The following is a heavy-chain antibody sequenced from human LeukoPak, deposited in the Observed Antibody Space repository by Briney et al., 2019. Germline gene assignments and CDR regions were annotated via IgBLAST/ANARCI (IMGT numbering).Heavy chain of an antibody. Sequence: PSETLSLTCTVSGGSISSSSYYWGWIRQPPGKGLEWIGSIYYSGSTYYNPSLKSRVTISVDTSKNQFSLKLSSVTAADTAVYYCARHVGSSWGNDYWGQGTLVTVSS. CDR3: ARHVGSSWGNDY. V-gene: IGHV4-39*01. CDR2: IYYSGST. J-gene: IGHJ4*02. CDR1: GGSISSSSYY. D-gene: IGHD6-13*01.